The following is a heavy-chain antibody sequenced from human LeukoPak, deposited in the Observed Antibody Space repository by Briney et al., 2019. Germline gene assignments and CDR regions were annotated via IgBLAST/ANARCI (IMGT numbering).Heavy chain of an antibody. CDR1: GYSFSKYW. CDR3: ARLSKGRAFDY. D-gene: IGHD2/OR15-2a*01. CDR2: FFPGDSET. V-gene: IGHV5-51*01. J-gene: IGHJ4*02. Sequence: GESLKSSCKGFGYSFSKYWIGWVRQMPGKGLEWMGIFFPGDSETRYRPSFQGQVTISADKSIITAYLQWNSLKASDTAMYYCARLSKGRAFDYWGQGTLVTVSS.